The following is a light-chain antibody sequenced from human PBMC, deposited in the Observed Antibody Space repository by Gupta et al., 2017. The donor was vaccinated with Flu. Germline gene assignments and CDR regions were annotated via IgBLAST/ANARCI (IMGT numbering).Light chain of an antibody. CDR2: DAS. CDR3: QQRSGEDT. V-gene: IGKV3-11*01. Sequence: SSATLSLSPGERATLSCRASQSVGSYLAWYQQKPGQAPRLLIYDASNRATGIPARFSGTGSGTDFTLTISSLEPEDSAVYYCQQRSGEDTFDQGTKLEI. J-gene: IGKJ2*01. CDR1: QSVGSY.